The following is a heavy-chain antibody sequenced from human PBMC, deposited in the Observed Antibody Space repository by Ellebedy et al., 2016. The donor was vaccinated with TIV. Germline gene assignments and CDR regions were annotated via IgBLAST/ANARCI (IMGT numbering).Heavy chain of an antibody. V-gene: IGHV3-74*01. CDR1: GFTFSSYW. D-gene: IGHD3-10*01. J-gene: IGHJ4*02. CDR2: INSDGSRT. CDR3: ASRGVAVQGANY. Sequence: PGGSLRLSCAASGFTFSSYWMHWVRQAPGKGLVWVSLINSDGSRTTYADSVKGRFTISRDNAKNTLYPQMNSLRAEDTAVYYCASRGVAVQGANYWGQGTLVTVSS.